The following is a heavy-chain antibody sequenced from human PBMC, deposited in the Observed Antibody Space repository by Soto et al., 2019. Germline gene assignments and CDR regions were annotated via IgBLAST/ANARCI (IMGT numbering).Heavy chain of an antibody. Sequence: QVQLVQSGAEVKKPGASVKVSCKASGYTFTSYAMHWVRQAPGQRLEWMGWINAGNGNTKYSQKFQGRVPITRDTSASTAYMELSSLRSEDTAVYYCASDFSWFGELIASDYWGQGTLVTVSS. CDR3: ASDFSWFGELIASDY. CDR2: INAGNGNT. V-gene: IGHV1-3*01. CDR1: GYTFTSYA. J-gene: IGHJ4*02. D-gene: IGHD3-10*01.